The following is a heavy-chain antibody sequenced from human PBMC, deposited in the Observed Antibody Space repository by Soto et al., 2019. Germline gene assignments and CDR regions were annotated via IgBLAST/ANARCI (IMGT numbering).Heavy chain of an antibody. J-gene: IGHJ4*02. Sequence: EVQLLESGGGLVQPGGSLRLSCAASGFTFSIYAMSWVRQAPGKGLEWVSAISGSGGSTYYADSVKGRVTISRDNSKNTLYLQMNSLRAEDTAVYYCAKTSTPYYYDSSGFPSYFDYWGQGTLVTVSS. CDR1: GFTFSIYA. D-gene: IGHD3-22*01. V-gene: IGHV3-23*01. CDR3: AKTSTPYYYDSSGFPSYFDY. CDR2: ISGSGGST.